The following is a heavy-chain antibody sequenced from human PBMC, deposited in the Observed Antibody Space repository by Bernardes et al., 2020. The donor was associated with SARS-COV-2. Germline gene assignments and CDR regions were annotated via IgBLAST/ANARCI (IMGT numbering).Heavy chain of an antibody. CDR1: GFTFSSYA. V-gene: IGHV3-23*01. CDR3: AGYGSGSYKWFDP. J-gene: IGHJ5*02. CDR2: ISGSGGST. D-gene: IGHD3-10*01. Sequence: GGSLRPSCAASGFTFSSYAMTWVRPAPGKGLEWVSTISGSGGSTYYADSVKGRFTISRDNSKNTLYLQMNSLRAEDTAVFYCAGYGSGSYKWFDPWGQGTLVTVSS.